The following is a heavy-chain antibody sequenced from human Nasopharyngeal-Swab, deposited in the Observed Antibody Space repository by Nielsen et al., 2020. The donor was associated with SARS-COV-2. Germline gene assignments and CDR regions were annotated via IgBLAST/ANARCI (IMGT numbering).Heavy chain of an antibody. Sequence: GESLKISCAASGFTFSNAWMSWVRQAPGKGLEWVGRIKSKTDGGTTDYAAPVKGRFTISRDDSKNTLYLQTNSLKTEDTAVYYCTTDPQQWLVEYYYYMDVWGKGTTVTVSS. CDR3: TTDPQQWLVEYYYYMDV. CDR1: GFTFSNAW. J-gene: IGHJ6*03. V-gene: IGHV3-15*01. CDR2: IKSKTDGGTT. D-gene: IGHD6-19*01.